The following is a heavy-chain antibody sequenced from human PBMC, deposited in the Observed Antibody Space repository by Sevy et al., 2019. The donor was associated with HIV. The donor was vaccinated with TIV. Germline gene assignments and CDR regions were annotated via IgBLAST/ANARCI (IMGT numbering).Heavy chain of an antibody. D-gene: IGHD6-6*01. Sequence: ASVKVSCKASGYTFTSYAIHWVRQAPGQRLEWMGWINGGNGNTEYSQKFQGRVTITRDTSASTAYMELSSLRSEDTALYYCARSRISTRPGLRYWGQGTLVTVSS. CDR2: INGGNGNT. V-gene: IGHV1-3*01. J-gene: IGHJ4*02. CDR1: GYTFTSYA. CDR3: ARSRISTRPGLRY.